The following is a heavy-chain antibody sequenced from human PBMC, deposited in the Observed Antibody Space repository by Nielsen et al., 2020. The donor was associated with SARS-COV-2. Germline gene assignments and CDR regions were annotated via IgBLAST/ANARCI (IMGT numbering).Heavy chain of an antibody. J-gene: IGHJ6*02. CDR3: ARAPSDFYGMDV. V-gene: IGHV1-46*01. CDR1: GYSLTSYY. CDR2: IDPNYGTT. Sequence: ASVKVSCQASGYSLTSYYIQWVRQAPGQGLEWMGIIDPNYGTTTYAQRFKGRVTMTRDTSASTVYMELSRLRSEDTAVYYCARAPSDFYGMDVWGQGTTVTVSS.